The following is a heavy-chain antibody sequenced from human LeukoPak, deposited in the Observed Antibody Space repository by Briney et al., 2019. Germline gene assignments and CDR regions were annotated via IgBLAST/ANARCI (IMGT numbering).Heavy chain of an antibody. D-gene: IGHD3-22*01. Sequence: PSETLSLTCTVSGGSISSYYWSWIRQPPGKGLEWIGYIYYSGSTNYNPSLKSRVTISVDTSKNQFSLKLSSVTAADTAVYYCARDYYDSSGYHRDAFDIWGQGTMVTVSS. V-gene: IGHV4-59*01. J-gene: IGHJ3*02. CDR3: ARDYYDSSGYHRDAFDI. CDR1: GGSISSYY. CDR2: IYYSGST.